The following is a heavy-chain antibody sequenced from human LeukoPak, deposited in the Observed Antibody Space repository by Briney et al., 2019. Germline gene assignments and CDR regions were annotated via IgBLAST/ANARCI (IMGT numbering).Heavy chain of an antibody. V-gene: IGHV1-69*05. Sequence: GASVKVSCKASGGTFSSYAISWVRQAPGQGLEWMGRIIPISGTANYAQKFQGRVTITTDESTSTAYMELSGLRSEDTAVYYCAREVGKYSYGSSLRFDYWGQGTLVTVSS. J-gene: IGHJ4*02. CDR1: GGTFSSYA. CDR2: IIPISGTA. CDR3: AREVGKYSYGSSLRFDY. D-gene: IGHD5-18*01.